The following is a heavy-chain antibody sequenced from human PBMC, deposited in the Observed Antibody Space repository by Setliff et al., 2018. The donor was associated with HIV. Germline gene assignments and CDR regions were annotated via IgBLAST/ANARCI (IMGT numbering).Heavy chain of an antibody. J-gene: IGHJ4*02. D-gene: IGHD6-19*01. V-gene: IGHV4-4*08. CDR1: GGSISEYY. CDR3: ARWVYNSAWSLDY. Sequence: SETLSLTCTVSGGSISEYYWSWIRQPPGKGLEWIGHIYTSGSPHYKSSLTSRLTISLDTSRNQFSLKLTSVTAADSATYYCARWVYNSAWSLDYWGQGTLVTVSS. CDR2: IYTSGSP.